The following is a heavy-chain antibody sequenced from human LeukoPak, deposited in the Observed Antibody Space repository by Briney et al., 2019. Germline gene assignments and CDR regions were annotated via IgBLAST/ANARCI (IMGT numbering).Heavy chain of an antibody. V-gene: IGHV3-66*01. CDR2: IYSGGST. Sequence: GGSLRLSCAASGFTVSSNYMSWVRQAPGKGLEWVSVIYSGGSTYYADSVKGRFTISRDNSKNTLYLQMNSLRAEDTAVYYCARMFVWPGDYYDSSGYYAEFFWFDYWGQGTLVTVSS. J-gene: IGHJ4*02. D-gene: IGHD3-22*01. CDR1: GFTVSSNY. CDR3: ARMFVWPGDYYDSSGYYAEFFWFDY.